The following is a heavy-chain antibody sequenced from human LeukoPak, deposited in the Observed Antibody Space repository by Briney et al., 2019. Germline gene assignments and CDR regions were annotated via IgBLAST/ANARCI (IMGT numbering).Heavy chain of an antibody. J-gene: IGHJ4*02. CDR2: IYDGGST. CDR3: ARARYGDHFDY. CDR1: GGSISSDR. Sequence: PSETLSLTCTVSGGSISSDRWSWIRQPPGKGPEFIGFIYDGGSTYYSPSLKSRVTISIDTSKNQFSLKLNSVTAADTAVYYCARARYGDHFDYWGQGTLVTVSS. V-gene: IGHV4-59*01. D-gene: IGHD4-17*01.